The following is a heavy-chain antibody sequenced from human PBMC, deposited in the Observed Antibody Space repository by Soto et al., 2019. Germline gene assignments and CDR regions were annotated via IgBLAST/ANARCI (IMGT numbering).Heavy chain of an antibody. Sequence: GASVKVSCKASGYTFFTYGITWVRQAPGQGLEWMGWISTYNGNTNYVQKLQGRVTMTTDTSTRTAYMELRSLTSDDTAMYDCARKSSSSSWFDPWGQGTLVTVSS. D-gene: IGHD6-6*01. CDR1: GYTFFTYG. CDR2: ISTYNGNT. J-gene: IGHJ5*02. V-gene: IGHV1-18*01. CDR3: ARKSSSSSWFDP.